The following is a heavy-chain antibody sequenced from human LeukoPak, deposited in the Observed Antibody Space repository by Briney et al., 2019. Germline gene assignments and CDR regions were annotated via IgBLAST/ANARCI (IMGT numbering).Heavy chain of an antibody. CDR1: GFTFSNYA. J-gene: IGHJ4*02. CDR2: INSNGGGT. V-gene: IGHV3-64*02. CDR3: VGVGSSGSFDY. D-gene: IGHD3-10*01. Sequence: GRSLRLSCAASGFTFSNYAMHWVRQAPGKGLEYVSAINSNGGGTYYVDSVKGRFTISRDNSENMLYLQMGSLRAEDVAVYYCVGVGSSGSFDYWGQGALVTVSS.